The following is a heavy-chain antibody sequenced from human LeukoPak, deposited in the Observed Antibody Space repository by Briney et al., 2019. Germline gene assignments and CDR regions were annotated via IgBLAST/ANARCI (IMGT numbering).Heavy chain of an antibody. CDR3: ARGHYDFWSGHDKYYFDY. Sequence: PGGSLRLSCAASGFTFSSYWMHWVRHAPGKGLVWGSRINSDGSSTSYADSVKGRFTISRDNAKNTLYLQMNSLRAEDTAVYYCARGHYDFWSGHDKYYFDYWGQGTLVTVSS. J-gene: IGHJ4*02. D-gene: IGHD3-3*01. CDR2: INSDGSST. V-gene: IGHV3-74*01. CDR1: GFTFSSYW.